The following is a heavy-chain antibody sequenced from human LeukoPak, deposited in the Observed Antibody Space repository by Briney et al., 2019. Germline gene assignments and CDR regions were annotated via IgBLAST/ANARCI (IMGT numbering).Heavy chain of an antibody. CDR3: ARVAYCGADCYSTDS. D-gene: IGHD2-21*02. CDR2: INSDGSRI. V-gene: IGHV3-74*01. J-gene: IGHJ5*02. CDR1: GFTFSCYW. Sequence: GGPLRLFCAASGFTFSCYWMLWLGQAPGKGLVWVSRINSDGSRISYADYVKGRFTISRVNAQIQPYPQMNSLRAEDTAVYYCARVAYCGADCYSTDSWGQGNLVTGSS.